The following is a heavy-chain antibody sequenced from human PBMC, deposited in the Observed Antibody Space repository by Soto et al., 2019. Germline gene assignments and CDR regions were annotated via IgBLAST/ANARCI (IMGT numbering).Heavy chain of an antibody. CDR2: IYYSGST. J-gene: IGHJ5*02. V-gene: IGHV4-31*03. D-gene: IGHD3-22*01. Sequence: QVQLQESGPGLVKPSQTLSLTCTVSGGSISSGGYYWSWIRQHPGKGLEWIGYIYYSGSTYYNPSLKSRVTISVDTSKNQFSLKLSSVTAADTAVYCCARVYDSSGSNWFDPWGQGTLVTVSS. CDR1: GGSISSGGYY. CDR3: ARVYDSSGSNWFDP.